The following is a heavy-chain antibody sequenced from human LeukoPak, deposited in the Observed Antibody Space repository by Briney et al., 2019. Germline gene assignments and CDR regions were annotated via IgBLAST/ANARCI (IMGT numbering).Heavy chain of an antibody. CDR3: ASSGGDSSGYYYFQH. CDR1: GFTVSSNC. J-gene: IGHJ1*01. Sequence: GGSLRLSCAASGFTVSSNCMSWVRQAPGKGLEWVSVIYSGGSTYYADSVKGRFTISRDNSKNTLYLQMNSLRAEDTAVYYCASSGGDSSGYYYFQHWGQGTLVTVSS. D-gene: IGHD3-22*01. CDR2: IYSGGST. V-gene: IGHV3-53*01.